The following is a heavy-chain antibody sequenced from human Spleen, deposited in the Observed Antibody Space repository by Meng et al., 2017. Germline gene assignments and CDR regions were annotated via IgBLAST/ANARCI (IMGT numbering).Heavy chain of an antibody. V-gene: IGHV1-69*13. J-gene: IGHJ4*02. CDR2: INAVFGTT. Sequence: SSVNVSCKALGGSLSNYVIGWVRQAPGQGLEWMGGINAVFGTTNYAQKFQDRVTITSDESTSTVYMELTRLTSEDTAVYFCARKAGNCISTTCYSLDYWAQGTLVTVSS. D-gene: IGHD2-2*01. CDR3: ARKAGNCISTTCYSLDY. CDR1: GGSLSNYV.